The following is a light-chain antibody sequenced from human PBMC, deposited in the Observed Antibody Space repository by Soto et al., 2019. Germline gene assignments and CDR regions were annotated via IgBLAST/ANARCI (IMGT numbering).Light chain of an antibody. CDR3: QQYNDNWT. J-gene: IGKJ1*01. V-gene: IGKV1-5*03. CDR1: QSISSW. CDR2: KAS. Sequence: DIQMTQSPSTLSASVGDRVTITCRASQSISSWLAWHQQKPGKAPRLLIYKASNLESGVASRFSGSGSGTEFTLTITSLQPDDSAIYYCQQYNDNWTFGQRTKVEIK.